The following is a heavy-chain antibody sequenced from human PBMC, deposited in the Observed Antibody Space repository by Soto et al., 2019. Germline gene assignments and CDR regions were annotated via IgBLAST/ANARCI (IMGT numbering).Heavy chain of an antibody. Sequence: ILSLTCTVSGGSISSGGCYWSWIRQHPGKGLEWIGYIYYSGSTYYNPSLKSRVTISVDTSKNQFSLKLSSVTAADTAVYYCARSFYGSGSFRVNWFDPWGQGTLVTVSS. CDR2: IYYSGST. J-gene: IGHJ5*02. D-gene: IGHD3-10*01. CDR3: ARSFYGSGSFRVNWFDP. CDR1: GGSISSGGCY. V-gene: IGHV4-31*03.